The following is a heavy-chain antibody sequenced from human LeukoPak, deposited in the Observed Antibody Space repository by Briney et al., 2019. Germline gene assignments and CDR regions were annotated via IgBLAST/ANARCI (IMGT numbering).Heavy chain of an antibody. Sequence: PGGPLRLSCAASGFTFSSYGMHWVRQAPGKGLEWVAVTWYDGSNKYYADSVKGRFTISRDNSKNTLFLQMNSLRAEDTAVYYCAREAHYDSSGYYFHYWGQGTLVTVSS. CDR3: AREAHYDSSGYYFHY. CDR1: GFTFSSYG. J-gene: IGHJ4*02. V-gene: IGHV3-33*01. CDR2: TWYDGSNK. D-gene: IGHD3-22*01.